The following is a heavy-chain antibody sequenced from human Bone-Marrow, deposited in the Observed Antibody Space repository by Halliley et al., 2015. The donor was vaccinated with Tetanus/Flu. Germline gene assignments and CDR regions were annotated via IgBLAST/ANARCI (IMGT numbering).Heavy chain of an antibody. Sequence: ISTSSASIYYADSVKGRFTISRDNAKNSLYLQRNSLRDEDTAVYYGAGDSSAHDYYSQYGRDVWGQGTTVTVSS. CDR2: ISTSSASI. D-gene: IGHD6-25*01. CDR3: AGDSSAHDYYSQYGRDV. J-gene: IGHJ6*02. V-gene: IGHV3-48*02.